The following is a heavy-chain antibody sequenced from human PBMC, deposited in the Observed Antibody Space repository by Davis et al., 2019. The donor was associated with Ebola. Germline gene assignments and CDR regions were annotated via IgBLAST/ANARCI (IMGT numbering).Heavy chain of an antibody. CDR3: ARSGATGTQGVYYYYGMDV. J-gene: IGHJ6*02. V-gene: IGHV1-18*01. CDR2: ISAHNGNT. D-gene: IGHD1-1*01. CDR1: GYTFTSYG. Sequence: ASVPVSCKASGYTFTSYGISCVRQPPGQGLEWMGWISAHNGNTNYAQKLQGRVTMTTDTSTSTAYMELRSLRAEDTAVYYWARSGATGTQGVYYYYGMDVWGQGTTITVSS.